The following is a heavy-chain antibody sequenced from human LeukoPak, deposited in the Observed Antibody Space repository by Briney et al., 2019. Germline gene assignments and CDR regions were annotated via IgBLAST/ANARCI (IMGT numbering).Heavy chain of an antibody. Sequence: SETLSLTCTVSGGSLSSYYWSWIRQPPGKGLEWVGYIYYSGSTNYNPSLKSRVTISVDTSKNQFSLKLSSVTAADTAVYYCARVALLWFREPGYFDYWGQGTLVTVSS. CDR2: IYYSGST. CDR3: ARVALLWFREPGYFDY. V-gene: IGHV4-59*01. CDR1: GGSLSSYY. D-gene: IGHD3-10*01. J-gene: IGHJ4*02.